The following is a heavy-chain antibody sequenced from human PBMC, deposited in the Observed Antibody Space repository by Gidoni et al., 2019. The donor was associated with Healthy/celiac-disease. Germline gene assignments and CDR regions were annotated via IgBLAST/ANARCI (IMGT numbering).Heavy chain of an antibody. CDR3: AKLTNYGDYGMDV. J-gene: IGHJ6*02. V-gene: IGHV4-59*01. CDR2: IYYSGST. D-gene: IGHD1-7*01. CDR1: GGSISSYY. Sequence: QVQLQESGPGLVKPSETLSLPCTVSGGSISSYYWSWIRQPPGKGLEWIGYIYYSGSTNYNPSLKSRVTISVDTSKNQFSLKLSSVTAADTAVYYCAKLTNYGDYGMDVWGQGTTVTVSS.